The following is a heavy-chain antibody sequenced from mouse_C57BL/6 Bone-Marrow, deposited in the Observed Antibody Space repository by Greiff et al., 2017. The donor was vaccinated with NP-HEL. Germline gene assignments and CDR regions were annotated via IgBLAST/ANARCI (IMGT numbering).Heavy chain of an antibody. J-gene: IGHJ1*03. D-gene: IGHD1-1*01. CDR3: AIYYAGSSPSSEKYFDD. CDR1: GYAFSSSW. Sequence: QVQLQQSGPELVKPGASVKISCKASGYAFSSSWMNWVKQRPGQGLEWIGRIYPGDGDTNYNGKFKGKATLTADNSSSTSYMQLSSLTSEDSAVYFCAIYYAGSSPSSEKYFDDWGTGTTVTVSS. CDR2: IYPGDGDT. V-gene: IGHV1-82*01.